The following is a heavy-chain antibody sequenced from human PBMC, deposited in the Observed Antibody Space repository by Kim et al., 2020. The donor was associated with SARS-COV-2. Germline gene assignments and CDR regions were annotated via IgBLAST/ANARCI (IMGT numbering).Heavy chain of an antibody. CDR3: AKVEGYCSGNSCSGDY. D-gene: IGHD2-2*01. J-gene: IGHJ4*02. V-gene: IGHV3-23*01. Sequence: SVNGRFTISRDNSKNTLYLQMNSLRAEDTAIYYCAKVEGYCSGNSCSGDYWGQGTLVTVSS.